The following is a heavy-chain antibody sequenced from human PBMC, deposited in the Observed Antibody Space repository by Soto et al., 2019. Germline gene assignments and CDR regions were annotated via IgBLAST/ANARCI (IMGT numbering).Heavy chain of an antibody. D-gene: IGHD6-13*01. CDR1: GYSISSGYY. CDR3: ARGSIAAAGRGDWFDP. Sequence: ETLSLTCAVSGYSISSGYYWGWIRQPPGKGLEWIGSIYHSGSTYYNPSLKSRVTISVDTSKNQFSLKLSSVTAADTAVYYCARGSIAAAGRGDWFDPWGQGTLVTVSS. J-gene: IGHJ5*02. CDR2: IYHSGST. V-gene: IGHV4-38-2*01.